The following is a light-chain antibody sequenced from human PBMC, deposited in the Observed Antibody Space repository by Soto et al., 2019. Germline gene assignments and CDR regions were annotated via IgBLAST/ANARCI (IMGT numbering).Light chain of an antibody. Sequence: DIVMTQSPLSLPVTPGEPASISCRSSQTLLHSNGYNYLDWYLQKPGQSPQLLIFLGSNRASGGPDRFSGSGSSTDFTLKISRVEAEDVGVYYCMQALQTPWTFGPGTKVDIK. V-gene: IGKV2-28*01. CDR3: MQALQTPWT. J-gene: IGKJ3*01. CDR1: QTLLHSNGYNY. CDR2: LGS.